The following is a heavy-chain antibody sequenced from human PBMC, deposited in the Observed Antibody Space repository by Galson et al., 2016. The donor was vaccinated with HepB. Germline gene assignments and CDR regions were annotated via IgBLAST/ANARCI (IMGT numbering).Heavy chain of an antibody. CDR3: AAVSIYGSASDI. Sequence: SVKVSCKVVGYTLTELSIHWVRQAPGKGLEWMGGLQPEDAETVYAQKFQGRVTMTEDTSTDTAYLELSSLRSEDTAVFYCAAVSIYGSASDIWGQGTMITVSS. CDR2: LQPEDAET. CDR1: GYTLTELS. V-gene: IGHV1-24*01. J-gene: IGHJ3*02. D-gene: IGHD3-10*01.